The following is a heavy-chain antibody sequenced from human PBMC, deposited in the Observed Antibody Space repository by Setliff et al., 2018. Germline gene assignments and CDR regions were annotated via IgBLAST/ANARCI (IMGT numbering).Heavy chain of an antibody. Sequence: SVKVSCKASGGTFSSYAISWVRQAPGQGLEWMGGIIPIFGTANYAQKFQGRVTITTDESTSTAYMELSSLRSEDTAVYYCAREEARGYSHGDAFDIWGQGTMVTVSS. V-gene: IGHV1-69*05. J-gene: IGHJ3*02. D-gene: IGHD5-18*01. CDR3: AREEARGYSHGDAFDI. CDR1: GGTFSSYA. CDR2: IIPIFGTA.